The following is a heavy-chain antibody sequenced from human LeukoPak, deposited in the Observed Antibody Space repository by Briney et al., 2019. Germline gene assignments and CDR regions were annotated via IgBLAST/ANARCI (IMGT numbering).Heavy chain of an antibody. J-gene: IGHJ4*02. Sequence: GGSLRLSCAASGFTFSSYAMSWVRQAPGKGLEWVSAISGSGDSTYYADSVKGRFTISRDNSKNTLYLQMNSLRAEDTAVYYCAKDPTDFDSSGQTYFDYWGQGTLVTVSS. V-gene: IGHV3-23*01. D-gene: IGHD3-22*01. CDR3: AKDPTDFDSSGQTYFDY. CDR1: GFTFSSYA. CDR2: ISGSGDST.